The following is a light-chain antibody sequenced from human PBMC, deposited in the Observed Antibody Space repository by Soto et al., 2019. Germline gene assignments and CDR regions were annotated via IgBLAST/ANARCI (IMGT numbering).Light chain of an antibody. J-gene: IGKJ1*01. CDR3: LLDFRYFWA. V-gene: IGKV1-6*01. Sequence: IQMTQSPSSLSASVGDRFTITCRASQDIQNALGWYQQKPGKVPKLLIYAASILQSGVPSRFSGSGSGTDFTLTISSLQPEDFATYYCLLDFRYFWAFGQGTKVDIK. CDR2: AAS. CDR1: QDIQNA.